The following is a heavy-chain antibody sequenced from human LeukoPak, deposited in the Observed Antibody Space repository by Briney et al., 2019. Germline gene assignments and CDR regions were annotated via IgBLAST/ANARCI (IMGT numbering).Heavy chain of an antibody. D-gene: IGHD4-23*01. CDR2: IHSDGNT. J-gene: IGHJ4*02. CDR1: GFSVSSNY. CDR3: ARERGLDVTNSAYYFDY. Sequence: GGSLRLSCAASGFSVSSNYMSWVRQAPGKGLEWVSVIHSDGNTYYADSVKGTFIISRDITKNTLSLQMNNLRAEDTAMYYCARERGLDVTNSAYYFDYWGQGTLVTVSS. V-gene: IGHV3-66*01.